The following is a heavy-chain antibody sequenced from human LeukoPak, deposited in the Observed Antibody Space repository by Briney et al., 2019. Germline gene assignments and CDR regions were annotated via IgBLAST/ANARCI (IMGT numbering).Heavy chain of an antibody. CDR2: ISAYNGNT. CDR3: ASLHCSSTSCYYQPFEY. CDR1: GYTFTNFG. D-gene: IGHD2-2*01. Sequence: ASVKVSCKASGYTFTNFGVSWVRQAPGQGLEWMGWISAYNGNTNYAQKFQGRVTMTTDTSTSTAYMELRSLRSDDTAMYYCASLHCSSTSCYYQPFEYWGQGTLVTVSS. V-gene: IGHV1-18*01. J-gene: IGHJ4*02.